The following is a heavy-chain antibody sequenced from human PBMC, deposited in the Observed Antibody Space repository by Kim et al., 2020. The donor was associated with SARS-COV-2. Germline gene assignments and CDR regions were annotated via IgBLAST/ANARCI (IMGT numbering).Heavy chain of an antibody. D-gene: IGHD3-9*01. Sequence: ASVKVSCKASGYTFTSYGISWVRQAPGQGLEWMGWISAYNGNTNYAQKLQGRVTMTTDTSTSTAYMELRSLRSDDTAVYYCARDRTLIQGIILTGFRNERNDYWGQGTLVTVSS. CDR2: ISAYNGNT. J-gene: IGHJ4*02. V-gene: IGHV1-18*01. CDR3: ARDRTLIQGIILTGFRNERNDY. CDR1: GYTFTSYG.